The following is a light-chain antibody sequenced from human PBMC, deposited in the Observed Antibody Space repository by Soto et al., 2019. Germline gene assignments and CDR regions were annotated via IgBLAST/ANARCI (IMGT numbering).Light chain of an antibody. J-gene: IGKJ1*01. V-gene: IGKV1-39*01. CDR2: AAS. Sequence: DIQMTQSPSSLSASVEDRVIITCRSSQSISSYLNWYQQKPGKAPKLLIYAASSLQSGVPSRFSGSGSGTDFTLTIRSLQPEDFATYYCQQSYSTPPETFGQGTTVDIK. CDR1: QSISSY. CDR3: QQSYSTPPET.